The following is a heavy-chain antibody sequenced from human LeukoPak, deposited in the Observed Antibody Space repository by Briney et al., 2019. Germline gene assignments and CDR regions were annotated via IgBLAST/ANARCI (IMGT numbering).Heavy chain of an antibody. V-gene: IGHV4-39*01. CDR3: ARQGGTFDI. J-gene: IGHJ3*02. CDR1: GGSISSVSYY. CDR2: IYYSGST. D-gene: IGHD3-16*01. Sequence: SETLSLTCTVSGGSISSVSYYWGWIRQPPGKGLEWIGTIYYSGSTYYNPSLKSRVTISVDTSKNHFSLKLNSVTAADTAVHYCARQGGTFDIWAKGQWSPSLQ.